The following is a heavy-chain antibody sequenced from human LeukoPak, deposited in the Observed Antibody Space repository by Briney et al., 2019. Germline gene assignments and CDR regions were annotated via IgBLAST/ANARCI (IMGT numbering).Heavy chain of an antibody. CDR1: GFTFTSYA. CDR3: AKEQNTYSSSPPDY. CDR2: ISGGGGST. Sequence: GGSLRLSCAASGFTFTSYAMTWVRQAPGKGLEWVSSISGGGGSTYYADSVKGRFTISRDNSKNTLYLQMNSLRVEDTAVYYCAKEQNTYSSSPPDYWGQGTLVTVSS. D-gene: IGHD6-13*01. J-gene: IGHJ4*02. V-gene: IGHV3-23*01.